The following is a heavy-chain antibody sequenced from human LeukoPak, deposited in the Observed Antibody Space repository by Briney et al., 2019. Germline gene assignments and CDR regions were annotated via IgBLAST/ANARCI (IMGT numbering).Heavy chain of an antibody. V-gene: IGHV3-30*18. Sequence: GGSLRLSCAASGFTFSSYGMHWVRQAPGKGLEWVVVISYDGSKKYYADSVKGRLTISRDNSKNTLYLQMNSLRAEDTAVYYCAKEYSSIVAFDFWGQGTMVTVSS. CDR2: ISYDGSKK. J-gene: IGHJ3*01. D-gene: IGHD5-18*01. CDR1: GFTFSSYG. CDR3: AKEYSSIVAFDF.